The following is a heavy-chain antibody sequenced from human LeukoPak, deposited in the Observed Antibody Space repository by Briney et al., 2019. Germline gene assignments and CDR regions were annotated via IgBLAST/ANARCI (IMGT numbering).Heavy chain of an antibody. D-gene: IGHD5-12*01. CDR3: AKQSVATGDFDY. CDR2: IRYDGSNK. CDR1: GFTFSSYG. Sequence: PGGSLRLSCAASGFTFSSYGMHWVRQAPGKGPEWVAFIRYDGSNKYYADSVKGRFTISRDNSENTLYLQMNSLRAEDTAVYYCAKQSVATGDFDYWGQGTLVTVSS. J-gene: IGHJ4*02. V-gene: IGHV3-30*02.